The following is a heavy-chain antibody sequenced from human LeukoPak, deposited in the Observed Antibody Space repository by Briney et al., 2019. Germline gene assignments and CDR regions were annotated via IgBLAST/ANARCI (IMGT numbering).Heavy chain of an antibody. CDR1: GFTFSSYS. J-gene: IGHJ4*02. D-gene: IGHD3-9*01. V-gene: IGHV3-21*01. Sequence: PGASLRLSSAASGFTFSSYSMNWVRHAPGEGLDWVSSISSSSSYIYYADSVKGRFTISRDNAKNSLYLQMNSLRAEDTAVYYCAREEGLGDRLVINPAVDYWGQGTLVTVSS. CDR2: ISSSSSYI. CDR3: AREEGLGDRLVINPAVDY.